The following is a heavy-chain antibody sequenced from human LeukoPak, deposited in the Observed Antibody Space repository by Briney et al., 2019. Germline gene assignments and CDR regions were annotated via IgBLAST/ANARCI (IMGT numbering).Heavy chain of an antibody. J-gene: IGHJ5*02. CDR1: GGSISSSSYY. CDR3: ARHIVSVRGWFDP. V-gene: IGHV4-39*01. CDR2: IYYSGST. Sequence: NPSETLSLTCTVSGGSISSSSYYWGWIRQPPGKGLEWIGSIYYSGSTYYNPSLKSRVTISVDTSKNQFSLKLSSVTAADTAVYYCARHIVSVRGWFDPWGQGTLVTVSS. D-gene: IGHD4-17*01.